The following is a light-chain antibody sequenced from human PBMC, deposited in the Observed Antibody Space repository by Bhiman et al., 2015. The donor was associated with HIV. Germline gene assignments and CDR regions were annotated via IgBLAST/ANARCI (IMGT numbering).Light chain of an antibody. CDR1: ALPKQY. CDR3: QSAGSSASYEV. J-gene: IGLJ2*01. Sequence: SYELTQPPSVSVSPGQTARITCSGDALPKQYAYWYQQKPGQAPVLVIYKDSERPSGIPERFSGSSSGTTVTLTISGVQAEDEADYYCQSAGSSASYEVFGGGTKLTV. V-gene: IGLV3-25*03. CDR2: KDS.